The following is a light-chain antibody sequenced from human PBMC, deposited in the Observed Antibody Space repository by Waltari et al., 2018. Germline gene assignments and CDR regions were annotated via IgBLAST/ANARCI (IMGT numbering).Light chain of an antibody. Sequence: EIVLTQCPGTRSLSPGERATLSCRASQSVSSSYLAWYQQKPGQAPRLLIYGASSRATGIPDRFSGSGSGTDFTLTISRLEPEDFAVYYCQQYGSSPLTFGGGTKVEIK. J-gene: IGKJ4*01. CDR1: QSVSSSY. V-gene: IGKV3-20*01. CDR2: GAS. CDR3: QQYGSSPLT.